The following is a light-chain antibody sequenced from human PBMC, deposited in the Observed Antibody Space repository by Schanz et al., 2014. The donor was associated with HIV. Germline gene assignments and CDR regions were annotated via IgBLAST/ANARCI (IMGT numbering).Light chain of an antibody. CDR3: ATWDDSLEGWV. J-gene: IGLJ3*02. CDR1: SSNIGAGFD. Sequence: QSVLTQPPSVSGAPGQTVTISCTGSSSNIGAGFDLPWYQHLPGTAPKLLIYGNSNRPSGVPDRFSGSKSGTSASLAITGLQAEDEADFFCATWDDSLEGWVFGGGTKLTVL. V-gene: IGLV1-40*01. CDR2: GNS.